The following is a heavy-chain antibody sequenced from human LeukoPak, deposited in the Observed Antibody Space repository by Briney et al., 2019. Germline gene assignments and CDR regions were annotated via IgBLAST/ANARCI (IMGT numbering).Heavy chain of an antibody. D-gene: IGHD7-27*01. J-gene: IGHJ4*02. CDR1: GVSISSGEYY. Sequence: PSETLSLTCTVSGVSISSGEYYWNWIRQPPGKGLEWIGYIYYSGSTYYNPSLKSRVTISVDTSKNQFSLKLSSVTAADTAVYYCARGVENWGSESGYWGQGTLVTVSS. V-gene: IGHV4-30-4*08. CDR2: IYYSGST. CDR3: ARGVENWGSESGY.